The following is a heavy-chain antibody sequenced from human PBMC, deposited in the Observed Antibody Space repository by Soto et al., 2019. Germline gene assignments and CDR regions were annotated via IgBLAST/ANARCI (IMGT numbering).Heavy chain of an antibody. CDR1: GFTFSSYA. D-gene: IGHD6-19*01. CDR2: ISGSGGST. CDR3: AARIAVAGFFDY. V-gene: IGHV3-23*01. J-gene: IGHJ4*02. Sequence: GGSLRLSCAASGFTFSSYAMSWVRQAPGKGLEWVSAISGSGGSTYYADSVKGRFTISRDNSKNTLYLQMNSLRAEDTAVYYCAARIAVAGFFDYWCQGTLVTVSS.